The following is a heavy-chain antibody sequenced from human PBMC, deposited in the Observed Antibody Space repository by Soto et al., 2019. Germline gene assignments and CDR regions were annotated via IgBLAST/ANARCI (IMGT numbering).Heavy chain of an antibody. J-gene: IGHJ6*02. V-gene: IGHV4-38-2*01. CDR1: GYSIGSGYY. Sequence: PSGTPALTCAVSGYSIGSGYYWAWIRQSPGKGLEWIGSIYHAGSVYYNPSLNGRVALSMDTSKNHFSLKLTSVTAADTAVYYCARTFDYYGMDVWGQGTPVT. CDR2: IYHAGSV. CDR3: ARTFDYYGMDV.